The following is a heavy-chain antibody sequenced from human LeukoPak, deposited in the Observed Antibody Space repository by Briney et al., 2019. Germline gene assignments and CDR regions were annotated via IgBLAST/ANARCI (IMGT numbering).Heavy chain of an antibody. D-gene: IGHD3-22*01. J-gene: IGHJ4*02. V-gene: IGHV1-18*01. CDR3: ARGSTARYYYDSSGYYRGAVDY. CDR1: GYTFTSYG. CDR2: ISAYNGNT. Sequence: ASVKVSCKASGYTFTSYGISWVRQAPGQGLEWMGWISAYNGNTNYAQKFQGRVTMTTDTSTSTAYMELRSLRSDDAAVYYCARGSTARYYYDSSGYYRGAVDYWGQGTLVTISS.